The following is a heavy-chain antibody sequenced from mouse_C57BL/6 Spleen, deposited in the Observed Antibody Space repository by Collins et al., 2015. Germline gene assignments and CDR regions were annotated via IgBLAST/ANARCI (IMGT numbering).Heavy chain of an antibody. V-gene: IGHV1-26*01. D-gene: IGHD2-4*01. CDR3: ARDDYDGFYYFDY. CDR2: INPNNGGT. Sequence: MNWVKQSHGKSLEWIGDINPNNGGTSYNQKFKGKATLTVDKSSSTAYMEFRSLTSEDSAVYYCARDDYDGFYYFDYWGQGTTLTVSS. J-gene: IGHJ2*01.